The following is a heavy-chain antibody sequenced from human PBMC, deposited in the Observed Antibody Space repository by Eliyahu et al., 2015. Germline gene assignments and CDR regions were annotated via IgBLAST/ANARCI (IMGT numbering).Heavy chain of an antibody. CDR1: FTVSTSE. Sequence: FTVSTSENHWVRQPPGKGLEWVAGLSQDGRNKYYADSLEGRFIISRDHSKNTVYLQMNTLTADDTAVYYCASSDGWGTYSGHNHMDVWGKGTTVTVSS. J-gene: IGHJ6*03. CDR3: ASSDGWGTYSGHNHMDV. D-gene: IGHD3-10*01. CDR2: LSQDGRNK. V-gene: IGHV3-30*04.